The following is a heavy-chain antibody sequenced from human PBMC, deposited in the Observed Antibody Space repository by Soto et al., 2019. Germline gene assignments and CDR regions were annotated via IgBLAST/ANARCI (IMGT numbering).Heavy chain of an antibody. V-gene: IGHV1-69*13. J-gene: IGHJ4*02. CDR3: AREGSGSYSRLYYFDY. CDR2: IIPIFGTA. CDR1: GGTFSSYA. Sequence: ASVKVSCKASGGTFSSYAISWVRQAPGQGLEWMGGIIPIFGTANYAQKFQGRVTITADESTSTAYMELSSLRSEDTAVYYCAREGSGSYSRLYYFDYWGQGTLVTVSS. D-gene: IGHD1-26*01.